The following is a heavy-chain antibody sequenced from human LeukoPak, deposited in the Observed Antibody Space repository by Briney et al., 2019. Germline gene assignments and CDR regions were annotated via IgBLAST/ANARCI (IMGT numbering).Heavy chain of an antibody. CDR3: AKSFGYSRSWFDY. Sequence: GGSLRLSCAASGFTFSSYAMSWARQAPGKGLEWVSGVSGNGGGTYYADSVKGRFTISRDNSKNTLYLQMNSLRAEDTAVYYCAKSFGYSRSWFDYWGQGTLVTVSS. D-gene: IGHD6-13*01. CDR2: VSGNGGGT. CDR1: GFTFSSYA. J-gene: IGHJ4*02. V-gene: IGHV3-23*01.